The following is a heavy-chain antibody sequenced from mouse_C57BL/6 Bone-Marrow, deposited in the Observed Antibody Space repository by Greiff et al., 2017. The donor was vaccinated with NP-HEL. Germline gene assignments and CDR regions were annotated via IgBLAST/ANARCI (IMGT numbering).Heavy chain of an antibody. J-gene: IGHJ4*01. Sequence: QVQLQQSGAELVRPGASVTLSCKASGYTFTDYEMHWVKQTPVHGLEWIGAIDPETGRTAYKQKFKGKAILTADKSSSTAYMELRSLTSEDSAVYYCTRSGDGYYVYAMDYWGRGTSVTVSA. V-gene: IGHV1-15*01. CDR1: GYTFTDYE. CDR3: TRSGDGYYVYAMDY. CDR2: IDPETGRT. D-gene: IGHD2-3*01.